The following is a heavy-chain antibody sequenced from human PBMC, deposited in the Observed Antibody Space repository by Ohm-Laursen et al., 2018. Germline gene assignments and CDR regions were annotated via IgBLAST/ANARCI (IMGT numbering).Heavy chain of an antibody. Sequence: SSVKVSCKASGGTFSSYAISWVRQAPGQGLEWMGGIIPIFGTANYAQKFQGRVTITADESTSTAYMELSSLRSEDTAVYYCAREGAVAGTSNNWGQGTLVTVSS. D-gene: IGHD6-19*01. CDR2: IIPIFGTA. CDR3: AREGAVAGTSNN. V-gene: IGHV1-69*01. J-gene: IGHJ4*02. CDR1: GGTFSSYA.